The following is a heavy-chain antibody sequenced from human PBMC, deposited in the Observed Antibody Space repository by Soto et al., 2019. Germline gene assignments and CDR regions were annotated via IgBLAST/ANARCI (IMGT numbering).Heavy chain of an antibody. D-gene: IGHD4-17*01. Sequence: PGGSLRLSCSTSGFTFGDYGMTWFRQAPGKGLEWVGLIRSKSYGKTTEYAASATDRFTISRDDSKRIAYLQMNSLKADDTAVYYCTRGRWDYGEPKWYFALWGRGTLVTVSS. J-gene: IGHJ2*01. CDR3: TRGRWDYGEPKWYFAL. CDR2: IRSKSYGKTT. V-gene: IGHV3-49*03. CDR1: GFTFGDYG.